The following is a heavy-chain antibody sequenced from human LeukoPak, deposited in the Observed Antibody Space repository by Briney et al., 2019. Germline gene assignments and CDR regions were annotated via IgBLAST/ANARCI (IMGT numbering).Heavy chain of an antibody. CDR1: GFPFRPYA. CDR3: AREPREQSSPKPMDV. J-gene: IGHJ6*03. D-gene: IGHD1-26*01. V-gene: IGHV3-30*02. CDR2: IRYDGSYK. Sequence: GGSLGLSCEASGFPFRPYAMHWVRQAPAKGLGGGAFIRYDGSYKYYGDSVKGRFTISRDNSKNTLYLQMNSLRAEDTAVYYCAREPREQSSPKPMDVWGKGTTVTVSS.